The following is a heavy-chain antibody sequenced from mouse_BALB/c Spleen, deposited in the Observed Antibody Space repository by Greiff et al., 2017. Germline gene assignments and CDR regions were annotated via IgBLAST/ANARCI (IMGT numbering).Heavy chain of an antibody. CDR1: GYTFTDYA. J-gene: IGHJ2*01. D-gene: IGHD2-1*01. Sequence: QVQLQQSGAELVRPGVSVKISCKGSGYTFTDYAMHWVKQSHAKSLEWIGVISTYYGDASYNQKFKGKATMTVDKSSSTAYMELARLTSEDSAIYYCARETTFYYFDYWGQGTTRTVSS. CDR2: ISTYYGDA. CDR3: ARETTFYYFDY. V-gene: IGHV1S137*01.